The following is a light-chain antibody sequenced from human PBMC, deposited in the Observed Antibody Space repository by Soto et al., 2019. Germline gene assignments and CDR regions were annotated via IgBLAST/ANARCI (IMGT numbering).Light chain of an antibody. CDR1: SGHSSYI. CDR3: ETWDSDTV. Sequence: QSVLTQSSSASASLGSSVKLTCTLSSGHSSYIIAWHQQQPGKAPRYLMKLEGSGSYNKGSGVPDRFSGSSSGADRYLTTSNLQFEDEADYYCETWDSDTVFGGGTKVTVL. J-gene: IGLJ2*01. V-gene: IGLV4-60*02. CDR2: LEGSGSY.